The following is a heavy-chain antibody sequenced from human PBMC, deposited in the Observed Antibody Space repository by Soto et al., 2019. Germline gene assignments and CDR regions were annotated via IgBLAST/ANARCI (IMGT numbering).Heavy chain of an antibody. Sequence: QVQLQESGPGLVKPSETLSLTCTVSGGSISSYYWSWIRQPPGKGLAWMGYIYYSGSTNYNPSLKGRVNISVDTSKNPFAMKLSSVTAADTAVYYWASFSLGYCSGGSCPEEYFQHWGQGTLVTVSS. CDR1: GGSISSYY. CDR3: ASFSLGYCSGGSCPEEYFQH. D-gene: IGHD2-15*01. J-gene: IGHJ1*01. V-gene: IGHV4-59*01. CDR2: IYYSGST.